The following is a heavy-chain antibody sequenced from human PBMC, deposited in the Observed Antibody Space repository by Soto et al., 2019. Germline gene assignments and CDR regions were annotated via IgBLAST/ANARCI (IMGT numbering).Heavy chain of an antibody. CDR1: GYTFTSYY. Sequence: GASVKVSCKASGYTFTSYYMHWVRQAPGQGLEWMGIINPSGGSTSYAQKFQGRVTMTRDASTSTVYMELSSLRSEDTAVYYCARFTAAAGGVFDIWGKGKMVTVS. V-gene: IGHV1-46*01. J-gene: IGHJ3*02. CDR2: INPSGGST. CDR3: ARFTAAAGGVFDI. D-gene: IGHD6-13*01.